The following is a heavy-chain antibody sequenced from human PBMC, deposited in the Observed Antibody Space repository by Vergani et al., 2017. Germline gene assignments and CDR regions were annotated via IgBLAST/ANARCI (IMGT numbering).Heavy chain of an antibody. V-gene: IGHV1-18*01. D-gene: IGHD3-10*01. CDR3: ARAPGLANYYGSGSYDYFDY. Sequence: QVQLVQSGAEVKKPGASVKVSCKASGYTFTSYGISWVRQAPGQGLEWRGWISAYNGNTNYAQKLQGRVTMTTATSTSTAYMELRSLRSDDTAVDYCARAPGLANYYGSGSYDYFDYWGQGTLVTGSS. CDR1: GYTFTSYG. CDR2: ISAYNGNT. J-gene: IGHJ4*02.